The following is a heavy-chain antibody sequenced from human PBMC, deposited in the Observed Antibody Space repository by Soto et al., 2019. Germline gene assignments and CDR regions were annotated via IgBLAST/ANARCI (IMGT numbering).Heavy chain of an antibody. V-gene: IGHV3-7*02. Sequence: EVQLVESGGALVQPGGSLRLSCVASGFTFSDYCMTWVRQAPGKGLEWVANMKADGSEKNYVDSVKGRFTISRDNAHNSLSLQSNGRTAEDTGIYYFARGRAVAVWGQGTVVIVSS. D-gene: IGHD6-19*01. J-gene: IGHJ4*02. CDR2: MKADGSEK. CDR1: GFTFSDYC. CDR3: ARGRAVAV.